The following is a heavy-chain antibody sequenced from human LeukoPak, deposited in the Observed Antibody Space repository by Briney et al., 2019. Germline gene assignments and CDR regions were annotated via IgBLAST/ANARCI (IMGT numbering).Heavy chain of an antibody. CDR3: ARFIRGYDFWSGYYPYFDY. V-gene: IGHV1-2*06. J-gene: IGHJ4*02. D-gene: IGHD3-3*01. CDR2: INPDSGGT. CDR1: GYTFTGYY. Sequence: ASVKVSCKASGYTFTGYYMHWVRQAPGQGLEWMGRINPDSGGTNYAQKFQGRVTMTRDTSISTAYVELSRLRSDDTAVYYRARFIRGYDFWSGYYPYFDYWGQGTLVTVSS.